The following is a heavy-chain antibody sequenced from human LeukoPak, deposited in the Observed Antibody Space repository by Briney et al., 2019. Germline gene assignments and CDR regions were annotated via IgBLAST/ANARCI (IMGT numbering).Heavy chain of an antibody. CDR3: ARFLLDNYYGSGSPNFDI. V-gene: IGHV3-23*01. D-gene: IGHD3-10*01. CDR2: ISGSGGST. Sequence: GGSLRLSCAASGFTFSSYGMSWVRQAPGKGLEWVSAISGSGGSTYYADSVKGRFTISRDNAKNSLYLQMNSLRAEDTAVYYCARFLLDNYYGSGSPNFDIWGQGTMVTVSS. J-gene: IGHJ3*02. CDR1: GFTFSSYG.